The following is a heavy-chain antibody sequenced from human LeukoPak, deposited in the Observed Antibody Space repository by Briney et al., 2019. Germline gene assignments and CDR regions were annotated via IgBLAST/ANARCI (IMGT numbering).Heavy chain of an antibody. CDR1: GFTFSSYS. D-gene: IGHD2-15*01. CDR2: ISSSSSDI. J-gene: IGHJ4*02. Sequence: GGSLRLSCAASGFTFSSYSMNWVRQAPGKGLEWVSSISSSSSDIYYADPVKGRFTISRDNAKNSLHLQMNSLRAEDTAVYYCARREVAAEISFGFDYWGQGTLVTVSS. V-gene: IGHV3-21*01. CDR3: ARREVAAEISFGFDY.